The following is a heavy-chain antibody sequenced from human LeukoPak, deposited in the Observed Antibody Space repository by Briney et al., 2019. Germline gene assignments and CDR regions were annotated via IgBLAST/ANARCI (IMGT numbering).Heavy chain of an antibody. CDR2: IIPIFGTA. D-gene: IGHD3-22*01. CDR3: ARDPELGYYYDSSGYPGGYYYYGMDV. Sequence: GSSVKVSCKASGGTFSSYAISWVRQAPGQGLEWMGGIIPIFGTANYAQKFQGRVTITADKSTSTAYMDLSSLRSEDTAVYYCARDPELGYYYDSSGYPGGYYYYGMDVWGQGTTVTVSS. J-gene: IGHJ6*02. V-gene: IGHV1-69*06. CDR1: GGTFSSYA.